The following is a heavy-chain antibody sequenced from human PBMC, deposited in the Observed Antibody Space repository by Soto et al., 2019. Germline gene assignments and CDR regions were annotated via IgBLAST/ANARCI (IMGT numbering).Heavy chain of an antibody. V-gene: IGHV4-59*08. J-gene: IGHJ4*02. CDR3: ASSFTVPAAIGY. CDR1: GDSISTDY. CDR2: IYYGGST. D-gene: IGHD2-2*02. Sequence: PSETLSLTCTVSGDSISTDYWSWIRQSPGKGLEWIGFIYYGGSTNYNPSLKSRVTISVDTPKNQFSLKLSSVTAADTAVYYCASSFTVPAAIGYWGQGTLVTVSS.